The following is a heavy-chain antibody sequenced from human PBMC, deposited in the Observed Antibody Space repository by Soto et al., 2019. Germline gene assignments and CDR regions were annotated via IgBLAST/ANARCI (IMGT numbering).Heavy chain of an antibody. CDR2: ISYDGSNK. CDR3: ARESEDLTSNFDY. CDR1: GFTFSSYG. V-gene: IGHV3-30*03. Sequence: LRLSCAASGFTFSSYGMHWVRQAPGKGLEWVAVISYDGSNKYYADSVKGRFTISRDNSKNTLYLQMNSLRAEDTAVYYCARESEDLTSNFDYWGQGTLVTVSS. J-gene: IGHJ4*02.